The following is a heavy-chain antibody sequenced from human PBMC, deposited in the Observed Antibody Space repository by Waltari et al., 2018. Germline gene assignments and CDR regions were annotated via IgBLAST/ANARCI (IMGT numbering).Heavy chain of an antibody. Sequence: EVQLVESGGRLVPPGGSLRISCAVSGLTFSNSWMHWVRQAPGKGLGWGSRINKDVSSISYADSVEGRFTISRDNAKKTLYLQMNSLRAEDTGVYYCAREGPQLSDYMDVWGKGTTVNVSS. CDR1: GLTFSNSW. V-gene: IGHV3-74*01. J-gene: IGHJ6*03. D-gene: IGHD2-15*01. CDR3: AREGPQLSDYMDV. CDR2: INKDVSSI.